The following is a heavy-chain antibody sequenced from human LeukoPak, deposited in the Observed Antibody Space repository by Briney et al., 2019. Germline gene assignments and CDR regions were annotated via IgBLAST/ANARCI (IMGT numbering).Heavy chain of an antibody. CDR2: IWYDGSNK. D-gene: IGHD4-17*01. Sequence: PGRSLRLSCAASGFTFSSYGMHWVRQAPGKGLEWVAVIWYDGSNKYYADSVKGRFTISRDNSKNTPYLQMNSLRAEDTAVYYCASYGDYELAPDYWGQGTLVTVSS. CDR3: ASYGDYELAPDY. CDR1: GFTFSSYG. J-gene: IGHJ4*02. V-gene: IGHV3-33*01.